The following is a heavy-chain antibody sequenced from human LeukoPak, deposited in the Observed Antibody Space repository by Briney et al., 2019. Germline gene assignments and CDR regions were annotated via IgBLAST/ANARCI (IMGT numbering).Heavy chain of an antibody. CDR3: ARRRRWLQSHFDY. J-gene: IGHJ4*02. V-gene: IGHV4-4*02. CDR1: GASIIGPKW. CDR2: IFHTGST. D-gene: IGHD5-24*01. Sequence: SGTLSLTCTVSGASIIGPKWWNWVRLSPGKGMEWIGEIFHTGSTHYNPSLKSRVTISVDTSKNQFSLKLSSVTAADTAVYYCARRRRWLQSHFDYWGQGTLVTVSS.